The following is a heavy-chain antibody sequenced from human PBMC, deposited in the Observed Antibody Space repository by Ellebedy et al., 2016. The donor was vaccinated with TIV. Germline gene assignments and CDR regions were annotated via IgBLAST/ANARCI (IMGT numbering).Heavy chain of an antibody. Sequence: PGGSLRLSCAASGFTFNSYTMNWVRQAPGKGLEWVSSISGSRTYIYYTDSVKGRFTISRDNSKNTLYLQMNSLRAEDMAIYYCAKPPEQWLKHTGLDSWGQGTLVTVAS. J-gene: IGHJ4*02. V-gene: IGHV3-21*04. CDR3: AKPPEQWLKHTGLDS. D-gene: IGHD6-19*01. CDR1: GFTFNSYT. CDR2: ISGSRTYI.